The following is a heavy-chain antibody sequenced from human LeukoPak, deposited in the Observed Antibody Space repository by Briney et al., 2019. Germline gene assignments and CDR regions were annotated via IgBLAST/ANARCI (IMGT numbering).Heavy chain of an antibody. D-gene: IGHD6-13*01. CDR3: ARGYSSAAGVNSYYYMDV. Sequence: SVTVSCKASGGTFSSYAISWVRQAPGQGLEWMGGIIPIFGTANYAQKFQGRVTITTDESTSAAYMELSSLRSEDTAVYYCARGYSSAAGVNSYYYMDVWGKGTTVTVSS. J-gene: IGHJ6*03. CDR1: GGTFSSYA. V-gene: IGHV1-69*05. CDR2: IIPIFGTA.